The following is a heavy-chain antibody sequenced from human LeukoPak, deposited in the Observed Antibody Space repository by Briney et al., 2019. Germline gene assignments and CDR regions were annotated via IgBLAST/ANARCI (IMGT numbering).Heavy chain of an antibody. CDR2: INHSGRT. CDR3: ARPIIPAANGGFDY. J-gene: IGHJ4*02. CDR1: GGSFSGDY. V-gene: IGHV4-34*01. D-gene: IGHD2-2*01. Sequence: SETLSLTCVVYGGSFSGDYWSWIRQPPGRGLEWIGEINHSGRTNYNPSLKSRVTISVDTSKNQFSLKLSSVTAADMAVYYCARPIIPAANGGFDYWGQGTLVTVSS.